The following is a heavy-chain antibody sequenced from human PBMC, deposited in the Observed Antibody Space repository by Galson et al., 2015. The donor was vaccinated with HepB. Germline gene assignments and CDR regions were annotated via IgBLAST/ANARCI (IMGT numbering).Heavy chain of an antibody. D-gene: IGHD3-10*01. Sequence: SLRLSCAASGFTVSSNYMSWVRQAPGKGLEWVSVIYSGGSTYYADSVKGRFTISRDNSKNTLYLQMNSLRAEDTAVYYCARTYYYGSGSYSFDYWGQGTLVTVSS. V-gene: IGHV3-66*01. CDR3: ARTYYYGSGSYSFDY. J-gene: IGHJ4*02. CDR2: IYSGGST. CDR1: GFTVSSNY.